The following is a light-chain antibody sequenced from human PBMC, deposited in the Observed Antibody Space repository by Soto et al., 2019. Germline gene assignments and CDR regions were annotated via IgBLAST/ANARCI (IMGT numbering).Light chain of an antibody. CDR3: QSFDSSLSAYV. J-gene: IGLJ1*01. CDR2: GSI. Sequence: QSVLTQPPSVSGAPGQRVTISCTGSSSNIGAGYDVHWYQQLPGTAPKLLIYGSIVRPSGVPDRFSGSKSGTSASLAITGLQAEDEADYYCQSFDSSLSAYVFGTGTKGTVL. V-gene: IGLV1-40*01. CDR1: SSNIGAGYD.